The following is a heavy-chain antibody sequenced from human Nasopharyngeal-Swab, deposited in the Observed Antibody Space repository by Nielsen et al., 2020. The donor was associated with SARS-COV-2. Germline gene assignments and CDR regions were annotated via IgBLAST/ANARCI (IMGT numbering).Heavy chain of an antibody. J-gene: IGHJ4*02. CDR1: GYTFTSYD. D-gene: IGHD1-26*01. Sequence: ASVKVSCKASGYTFTSYDINWVRQATGQGLEWMGWMNPNSGNTGYAQKFQGRVTMTRNTSISTAYMELSSLRSEDTAVYYCAKDRTPGIVGGRGFDYWGQGTLVTVSS. V-gene: IGHV1-8*01. CDR2: MNPNSGNT. CDR3: AKDRTPGIVGGRGFDY.